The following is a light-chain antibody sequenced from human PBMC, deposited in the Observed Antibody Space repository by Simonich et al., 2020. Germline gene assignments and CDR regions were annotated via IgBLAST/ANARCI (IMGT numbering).Light chain of an antibody. J-gene: IGLJ2*01. Sequence: QSALTQPRSVSGSPGQSVTISCTGTSSDVGGYNYVSWSQQHPGKAPKLMIYDVSKRPSGVPDRFSGSKAGTSASLAITGLQAEDEADYYCQSYDSSHVVFGGGTKLTVL. V-gene: IGLV2-11*01. CDR1: SSDVGGYNY. CDR2: DVS. CDR3: QSYDSSHVV.